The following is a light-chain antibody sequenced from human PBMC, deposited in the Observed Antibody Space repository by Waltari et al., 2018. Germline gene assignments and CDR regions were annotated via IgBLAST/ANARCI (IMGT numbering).Light chain of an antibody. J-gene: IGKJ4*01. CDR1: QSVSSY. CDR3: QQRSNWS. CDR2: DAS. Sequence: IVLTPSPATVSLSSGERASLSCRASQSVSSYLAWYQQKPGQAPRLLTYDASNRATGIPARFSGSGSGTDFTLTISSLEPEDFAVYYCQQRSNWSFGGGTKVEIK. V-gene: IGKV3-11*01.